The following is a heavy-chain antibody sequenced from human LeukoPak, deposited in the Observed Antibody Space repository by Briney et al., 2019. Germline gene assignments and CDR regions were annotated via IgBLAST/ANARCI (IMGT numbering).Heavy chain of an antibody. Sequence: SAPLSLTCTVAGASISSYYWSWLRQPPGKGLGWIGYIYYSGSTNYNPSLKSRVTISVDTSKNQFSLKLSSVTAADTAVYYCARELHYCSGGSCYPDGFDPWGQGTLVTVSS. D-gene: IGHD2-15*01. J-gene: IGHJ5*02. CDR2: IYYSGST. CDR1: GASISSYY. CDR3: ARELHYCSGGSCYPDGFDP. V-gene: IGHV4-59*01.